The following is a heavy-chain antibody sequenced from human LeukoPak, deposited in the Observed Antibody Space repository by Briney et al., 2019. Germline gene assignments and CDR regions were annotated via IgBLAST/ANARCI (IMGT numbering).Heavy chain of an antibody. CDR2: IYHSGST. J-gene: IGHJ3*02. CDR1: GGSISSGGYS. V-gene: IGHV4-30-2*01. Sequence: SQTLSLTCAVSGGSISSGGYSWSWIRQPPGKGLVWIGYIYHSGSTYYNPSLKSRVAISVDRSKNQFSLNLSSVTAADTAVYYCAREGPYPTARDAFDIWGQGTMVTVSS. CDR3: AREGPYPTARDAFDI.